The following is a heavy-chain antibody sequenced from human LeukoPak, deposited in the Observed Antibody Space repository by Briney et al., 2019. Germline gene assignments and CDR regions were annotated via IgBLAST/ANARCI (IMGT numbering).Heavy chain of an antibody. CDR3: ARGILVTVYAAFDY. CDR2: IHYSGST. D-gene: IGHD2-8*01. CDR1: SGSISGNY. J-gene: IGHJ4*02. Sequence: SGTLSLTCSVSSGSISGNYWSWVRQPPGKGLEWIGYIHYSGSTNYNPSLKSRVTISVDTSKNQFSLELNSVTAADTAVYYCARGILVTVYAAFDYWGQGTLVTVSS. V-gene: IGHV4-59*12.